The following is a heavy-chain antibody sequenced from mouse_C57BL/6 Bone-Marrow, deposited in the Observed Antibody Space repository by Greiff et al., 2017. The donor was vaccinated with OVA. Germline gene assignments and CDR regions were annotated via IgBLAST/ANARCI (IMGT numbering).Heavy chain of an antibody. CDR1: GYSITSGYD. J-gene: IGHJ2*01. CDR2: ISYSGST. Sequence: EVHLVESGPGMVKPSQSLSLTCTVTGYSITSGYDWHWIRHFPGNKLEWMGYISYSGSTNYNPSLKSRISITHDTSKNHFFLKLNSVTTEDTATYYCARSYDYDDYFDYWGQGTTLTVSS. CDR3: ARSYDYDDYFDY. V-gene: IGHV3-1*01. D-gene: IGHD2-4*01.